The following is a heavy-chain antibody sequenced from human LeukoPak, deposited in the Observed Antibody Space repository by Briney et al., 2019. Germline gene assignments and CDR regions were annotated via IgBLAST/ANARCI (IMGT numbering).Heavy chain of an antibody. CDR2: ITPIVDIA. D-gene: IGHD2-15*01. V-gene: IGHV1-69*04. Sequence: SVKVSCKASGGSFSNYAFSWVRQAPRQGLEWMGRITPIVDIATYIQKFQGRVTITANKFTSTAYMELSSLTSEDTAVYYCASGLGFCSGNDCTNLVKDYYYGMNVWGQGTTVTVSS. CDR1: GGSFSNYA. J-gene: IGHJ6*02. CDR3: ASGLGFCSGNDCTNLVKDYYYGMNV.